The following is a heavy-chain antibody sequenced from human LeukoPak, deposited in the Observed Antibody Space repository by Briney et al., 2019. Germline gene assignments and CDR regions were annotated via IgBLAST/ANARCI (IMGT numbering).Heavy chain of an antibody. CDR1: GGTFSSYA. Sequence: SVKVSCKASGGTFSSYAISWVRQAPGQGLEWMGRIIPILGIANYAQKFQGRVTITADKSTSTAYMELSSLRSEDTAVYYCAREEDIVVASDDCWGQGTLVTVSS. V-gene: IGHV1-69*04. J-gene: IGHJ4*02. D-gene: IGHD2-2*01. CDR2: IIPILGIA. CDR3: AREEDIVVASDDC.